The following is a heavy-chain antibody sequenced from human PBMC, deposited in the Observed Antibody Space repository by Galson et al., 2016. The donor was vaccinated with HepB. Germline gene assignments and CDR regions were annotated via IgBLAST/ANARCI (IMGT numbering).Heavy chain of an antibody. D-gene: IGHD3-3*01. V-gene: IGHV3-30*04. J-gene: IGHJ4*02. CDR3: ARDGGWNYDYFDY. CDR2: ISYDGSKK. Sequence: SLRLSCAAPGFDSWNYALHWVRQSPGKGLEWVAVISYDGSKKEYADSVKGRFTISRDNSKNTLYLQMNSLRVEDTAVYYCARDGGWNYDYFDYWGQGTLATVSS. CDR1: GFDSWNYA.